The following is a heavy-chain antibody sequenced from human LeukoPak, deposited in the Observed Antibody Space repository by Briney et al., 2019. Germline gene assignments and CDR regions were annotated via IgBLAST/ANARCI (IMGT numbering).Heavy chain of an antibody. Sequence: SETLSLTCTVSGGSLSSYYWSWIRQPPGKGLEWIGYIYYSGSTNYNPSLKSRVTISVDTSKNQFSLKLSSVTAADTAVYYCARASLGDYEVSNWFDPWGQGTLVTVSS. CDR2: IYYSGST. J-gene: IGHJ5*02. CDR1: GGSLSSYY. CDR3: ARASLGDYEVSNWFDP. V-gene: IGHV4-59*01. D-gene: IGHD4-17*01.